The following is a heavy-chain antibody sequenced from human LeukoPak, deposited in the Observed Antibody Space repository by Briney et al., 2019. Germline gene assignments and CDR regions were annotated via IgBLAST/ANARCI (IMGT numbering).Heavy chain of an antibody. Sequence: SETLSLTCTVSGDSIDSYYWSWIRQPPGKGLEWIGYIYYRGTTSYNPFLKSRVTISVDTSKNQFSLKLNSVTATDTAVYYCARLPRYGGYDHFDYWGQGILVIVSS. CDR1: GDSIDSYY. V-gene: IGHV4-59*12. CDR3: ARLPRYGGYDHFDY. CDR2: IYYRGTT. D-gene: IGHD5-12*01. J-gene: IGHJ4*02.